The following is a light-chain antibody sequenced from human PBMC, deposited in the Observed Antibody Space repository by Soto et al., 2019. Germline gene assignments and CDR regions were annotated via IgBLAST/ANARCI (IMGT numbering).Light chain of an antibody. CDR2: KAS. CDR1: QTSRSC. J-gene: IGKJ1*01. Sequence: DIQITQPPSTLSGSVGDRVTITCRASQTSRSCLAWYQQKPGKAPKLLIYKASTIKSGVPSRFSGSGSGTEFTLTISSLQPDDFATYYCQHYNSYSEAFGQGTKVDIK. V-gene: IGKV1-5*03. CDR3: QHYNSYSEA.